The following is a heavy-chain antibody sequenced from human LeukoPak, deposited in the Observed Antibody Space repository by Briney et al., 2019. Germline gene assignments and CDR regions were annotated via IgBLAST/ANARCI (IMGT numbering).Heavy chain of an antibody. Sequence: SETLSLTCTVSGYSISSYYWSWIRQPPGKGLEWIGYIYYSGSTNYNPSLKSRVTISVDTSKNQFSLKLSSVTAADTAVYYCARATDYYDSSGYYLYHFDYWGQGTLVTVSS. CDR2: IYYSGST. CDR3: ARATDYYDSSGYYLYHFDY. CDR1: GYSISSYY. V-gene: IGHV4-59*01. J-gene: IGHJ4*02. D-gene: IGHD3-22*01.